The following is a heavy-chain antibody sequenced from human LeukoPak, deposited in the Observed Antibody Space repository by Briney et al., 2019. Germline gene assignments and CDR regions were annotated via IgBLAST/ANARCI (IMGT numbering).Heavy chain of an antibody. CDR1: GGSISSSSSSYY. Sequence: SSETLSLTCTVSGGSISSSSSSYYWGWIRQSPGKGLECIGTIHYSGSTYYNPSLKSRVTISVDTSKNQFSLKLSSVTAADTAVYYCARVVGSIVVVPAAIAHLGWYFDLWGRGTLVTVSS. D-gene: IGHD2-2*01. J-gene: IGHJ2*01. CDR2: IHYSGST. CDR3: ARVVGSIVVVPAAIAHLGWYFDL. V-gene: IGHV4-39*07.